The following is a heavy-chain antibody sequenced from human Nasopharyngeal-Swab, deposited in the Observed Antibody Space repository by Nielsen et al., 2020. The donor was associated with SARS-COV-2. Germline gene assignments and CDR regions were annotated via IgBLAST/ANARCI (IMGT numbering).Heavy chain of an antibody. D-gene: IGHD3-22*01. J-gene: IGHJ3*02. Sequence: GGSLRLSCTASGFTFGDYAMSWVRQAPGKGLEWVGFIRSKAYGGTTEYAASVKGRFTISRDDSKSIAYLQMNSLKTEDTAVYYCTFDSSGYYPHDAFDIWGQGIMVTVSS. V-gene: IGHV3-49*04. CDR1: GFTFGDYA. CDR3: TFDSSGYYPHDAFDI. CDR2: IRSKAYGGTT.